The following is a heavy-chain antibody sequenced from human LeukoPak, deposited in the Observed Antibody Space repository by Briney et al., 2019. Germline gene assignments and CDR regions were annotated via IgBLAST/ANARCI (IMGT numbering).Heavy chain of an antibody. CDR1: GYTFTSYG. D-gene: IGHD2-2*01. Sequence: ASVKVSCKASGYTFTSYGISWVRQAPGQGLEWMGWISAYNGNTNYARKLQGRVTMTTDTSTSTDYMELRSLRSDDTAVYYGARDARYCSSTSCYGGRDFDYWGQGTLVTVSS. CDR2: ISAYNGNT. CDR3: ARDARYCSSTSCYGGRDFDY. J-gene: IGHJ4*02. V-gene: IGHV1-18*01.